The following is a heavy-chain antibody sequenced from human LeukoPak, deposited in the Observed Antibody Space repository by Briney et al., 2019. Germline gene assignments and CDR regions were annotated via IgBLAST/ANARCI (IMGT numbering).Heavy chain of an antibody. Sequence: SETLSLTCAVHGGSFSGYYWSWIRQPPGKGLEWIGEINHSGSTNYNPSLKSQVTISVDTSKNQFSLKLSSVTAADTAVYYCATIFSGYVSHWGHGALVTVSS. CDR1: GGSFSGYY. CDR3: ATIFSGYVSH. D-gene: IGHD5-12*01. CDR2: INHSGST. V-gene: IGHV4-34*01. J-gene: IGHJ4*01.